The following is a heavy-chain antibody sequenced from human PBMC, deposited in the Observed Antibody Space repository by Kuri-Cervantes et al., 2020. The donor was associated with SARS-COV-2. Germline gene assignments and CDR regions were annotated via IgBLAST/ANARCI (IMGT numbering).Heavy chain of an antibody. CDR3: ARDLMIVVREVFYYYGMDV. Sequence: ASVKVSCKASGYTFTSYGISWVRQAPGQGLEWMGWISAYNGNTNYAQKLQGRVTMTTDTSTSTAYMELRSLRSDDTAVYYCARDLMIVVREVFYYYGMDVWGQGTTVTVSS. D-gene: IGHD3-22*01. CDR2: ISAYNGNT. V-gene: IGHV1-18*01. J-gene: IGHJ6*01. CDR1: GYTFTSYG.